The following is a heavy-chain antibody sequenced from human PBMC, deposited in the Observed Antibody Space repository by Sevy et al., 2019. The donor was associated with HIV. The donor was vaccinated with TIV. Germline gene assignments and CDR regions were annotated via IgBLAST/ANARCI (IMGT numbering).Heavy chain of an antibody. CDR2: IYPTDSHI. J-gene: IGHJ4*02. D-gene: IGHD3-22*01. Sequence: GESLKISCKGSGYNFSGYWVGWVRQMPGKGLEWMGIIYPTDSHIIYSPSLQGQVTISVDKSITTAYLQWRSLKTSDTAMYYCARSSFYYDNSGFYPFDFLGQGTLVTVSS. CDR1: GYNFSGYW. CDR3: ARSSFYYDNSGFYPFDF. V-gene: IGHV5-51*01.